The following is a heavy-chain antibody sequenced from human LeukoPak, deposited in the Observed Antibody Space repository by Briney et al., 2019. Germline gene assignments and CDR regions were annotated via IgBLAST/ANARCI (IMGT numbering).Heavy chain of an antibody. J-gene: IGHJ4*02. V-gene: IGHV3-9*01. D-gene: IGHD2-2*02. Sequence: GRCLRLSCAASGFTFDDYAMHWVRQAPGKGLEWVSGISWNSGSIGYADSVKGRFTISRDNAKNSLYLQMNSLRAEDTALYYCAKATLGYCSSTSCYIDYWGQGTLVTVSS. CDR1: GFTFDDYA. CDR2: ISWNSGSI. CDR3: AKATLGYCSSTSCYIDY.